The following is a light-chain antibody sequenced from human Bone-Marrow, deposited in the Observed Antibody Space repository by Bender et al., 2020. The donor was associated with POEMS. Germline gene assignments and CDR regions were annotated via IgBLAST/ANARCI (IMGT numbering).Light chain of an antibody. V-gene: IGLV2-11*01. CDR2: EGS. Sequence: QSALTQPRSVSGSPGQSVIISCTGTSSDVGAYKFVSWYQQRPGKAPKLMIYEGSKRPSGVSYRFSGSKSGSTASLTISGLQAEDEADYYCCSFAGSNTLYVFGTGTKVTVL. CDR3: CSFAGSNTLYV. J-gene: IGLJ1*01. CDR1: SSDVGAYKF.